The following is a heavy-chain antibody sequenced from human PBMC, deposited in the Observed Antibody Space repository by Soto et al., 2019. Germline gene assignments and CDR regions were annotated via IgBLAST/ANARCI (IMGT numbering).Heavy chain of an antibody. D-gene: IGHD1-26*01. CDR3: ARDLYKDLGGYYYGMDV. CDR2: IKQDGSEK. J-gene: IGHJ6*02. CDR1: GFTFSSYW. V-gene: IGHV3-7*03. Sequence: GGSLRLSCAASGFTFSSYWMSWVRQAPGKGLEWVANIKQDGSEKYYVDSVKGRFTISRDNAKNSLYLQMNSLRAEDTAVYYCARDLYKDLGGYYYGMDVWGQGTTVTVSS.